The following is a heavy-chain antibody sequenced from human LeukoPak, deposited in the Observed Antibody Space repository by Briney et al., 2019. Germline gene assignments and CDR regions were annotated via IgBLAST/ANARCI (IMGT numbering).Heavy chain of an antibody. CDR1: GFTFSNYW. CDR3: ARDGVSGYTTSWYDY. Sequence: GGSLRLSCAASGFTFSNYWMSWVRQAPGRGLEWVANIKQDGSERYYVDSVKGRFTVFRDNAKNSLYLQMNSLRAEDTAVYSCARDGVSGYTTSWYDYWGQGTLVTVSS. D-gene: IGHD6-13*01. J-gene: IGHJ4*02. CDR2: IKQDGSER. V-gene: IGHV3-7*01.